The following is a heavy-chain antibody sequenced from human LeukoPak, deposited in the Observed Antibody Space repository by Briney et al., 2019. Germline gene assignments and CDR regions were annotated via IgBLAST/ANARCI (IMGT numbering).Heavy chain of an antibody. V-gene: IGHV1-2*02. CDR2: VNPNNGDT. CDR1: GYTFTGYY. D-gene: IGHD3-10*01. CDR3: ARDSRVTNGDY. Sequence: ASVKVSCKASGYTFTGYYMHWVRQAPGQGLEWVGLVNPNNGDTKCAQKFQGRVTMTRDTSVSTACMELSRLRSDDTAVYYCARDSRVTNGDYWGQGTLVTVSS. J-gene: IGHJ4*02.